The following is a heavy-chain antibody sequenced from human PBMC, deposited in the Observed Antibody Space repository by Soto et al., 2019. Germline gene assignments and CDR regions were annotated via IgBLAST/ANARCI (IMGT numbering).Heavy chain of an antibody. J-gene: IGHJ5*02. D-gene: IGHD1-26*01. V-gene: IGHV3-11*03. CDR1: GFTFSNYY. Sequence: GGSLRLSCTASGFTFSNYYMTWIRQAPGKGLEWVSYISSSSSYINYADSVKGRFTISRDNAGNSLYLQMNSLRAADTAVYYCARRGSSIWLDPWGQGTLVTVSS. CDR3: ARRGSSIWLDP. CDR2: ISSSSSYI.